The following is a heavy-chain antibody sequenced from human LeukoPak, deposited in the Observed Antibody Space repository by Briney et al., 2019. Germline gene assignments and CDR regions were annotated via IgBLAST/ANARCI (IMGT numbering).Heavy chain of an antibody. Sequence: PSETLSLTCTVSGGSISSSNYYWGWIRQPPGKGLEWIGSVFYSGTSDYNPSLKSRVTISINTSKKQFSLKLSSVTAAGTAVYYCARTSRSSGGVDYWGQGSLVTVSS. CDR1: GGSISSSNYY. CDR3: ARTSRSSGGVDY. J-gene: IGHJ4*02. V-gene: IGHV4-39*01. CDR2: VFYSGTS. D-gene: IGHD6-6*01.